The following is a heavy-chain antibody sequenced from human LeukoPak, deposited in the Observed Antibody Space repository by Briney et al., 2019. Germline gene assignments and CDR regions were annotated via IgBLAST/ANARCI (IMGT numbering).Heavy chain of an antibody. CDR2: IKEDGSEK. J-gene: IGHJ2*01. CDR1: GFTFSDYY. V-gene: IGHV3-7*03. Sequence: GGSLRLSCAASGFTFSDYYMSWVRQAPGKGLEGGANIKEDGSEKNYVDSVKGRFTISRDNAKNSLYLQMNSLKTEDTAVYYCTTVSWRNGMQPGAFDLWGRGTLVTVSS. D-gene: IGHD1-1*01. CDR3: TTVSWRNGMQPGAFDL.